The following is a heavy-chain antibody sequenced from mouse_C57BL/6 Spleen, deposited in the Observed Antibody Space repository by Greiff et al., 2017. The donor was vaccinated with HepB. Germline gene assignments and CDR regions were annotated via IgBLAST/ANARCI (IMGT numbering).Heavy chain of an antibody. Sequence: QVHVKQSGAELVRPGASVTLSCKASGYTFTDYEMHWVKQTPVHGLEWIGAIDPETGGTAYNQKFKGKAILTADKSSSTAYMELRSLTSEDSAVYYCTRQVITTVVDFDYWGQGTTLTVSS. CDR2: IDPETGGT. CDR1: GYTFTDYE. J-gene: IGHJ2*01. D-gene: IGHD1-1*01. CDR3: TRQVITTVVDFDY. V-gene: IGHV1-15*01.